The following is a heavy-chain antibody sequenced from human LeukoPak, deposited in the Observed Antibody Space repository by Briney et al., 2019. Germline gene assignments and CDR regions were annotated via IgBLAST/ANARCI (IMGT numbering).Heavy chain of an antibody. CDR2: ISKDAAFM. CDR3: ARELMWLVDY. V-gene: IGHV3-30*04. CDR1: GFIFIDYD. J-gene: IGHJ4*02. Sequence: GGSPRLSCAASGFIFIDYDFHGVRQAPGRGLEWVAYISKDAAFMFYADSVRGRSTVPRKNSKRTVFLKLNSLGAEDTALFYCARELMWLVDYWGQGTLVAVSS. D-gene: IGHD6-19*01.